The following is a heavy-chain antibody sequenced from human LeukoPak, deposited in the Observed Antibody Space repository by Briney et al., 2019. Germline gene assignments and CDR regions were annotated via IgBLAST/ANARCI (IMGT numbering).Heavy chain of an antibody. Sequence: PGGSLRLSCAASGFTFSSYEMNWVRQAPGKGLEWVSVIYSGGSTYYADSVKGRFTISRDNSKSTLYIQMNSLRAEDTAVYYCARAKPKNMVRGLIMRRESRYYFDYWGQGTLVTVSP. J-gene: IGHJ4*02. D-gene: IGHD3-10*01. CDR1: GFTFSSYE. CDR3: ARAKPKNMVRGLIMRRESRYYFDY. V-gene: IGHV3-53*01. CDR2: IYSGGST.